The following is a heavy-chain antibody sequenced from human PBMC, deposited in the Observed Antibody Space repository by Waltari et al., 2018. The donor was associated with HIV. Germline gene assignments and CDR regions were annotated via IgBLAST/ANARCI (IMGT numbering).Heavy chain of an antibody. CDR2: ISGSGGST. J-gene: IGHJ6*02. V-gene: IGHV3-23*01. Sequence: EVQLLESGGGLVQPGGSLRLSCAASGFTFNKYAMSGVRQAPEKGVEWVAGISGSGGSTYYADSVKVRFTISRDNSKNTLYLQMNSLRADDTAVYYCAKDHSHHYYGMDVWGQGTTVTVS. CDR3: AKDHSHHYYGMDV. CDR1: GFTFNKYA.